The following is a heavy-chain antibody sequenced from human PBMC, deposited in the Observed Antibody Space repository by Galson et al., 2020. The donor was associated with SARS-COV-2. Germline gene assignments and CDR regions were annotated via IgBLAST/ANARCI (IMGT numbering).Heavy chain of an antibody. Sequence: GESLKISCKGSGYSFTSYWIGWVRQMPGKGLEWMGIIYPGDSDTRYSPSFQGQVTISADKSISTAYLQWSSLKASDTAMYYCARHQETFGSAVTTWDYWGQGTLVTVSS. CDR1: GYSFTSYW. CDR3: ARHQETFGSAVTTWDY. V-gene: IGHV5-51*01. CDR2: IYPGDSDT. D-gene: IGHD4-17*01. J-gene: IGHJ4*02.